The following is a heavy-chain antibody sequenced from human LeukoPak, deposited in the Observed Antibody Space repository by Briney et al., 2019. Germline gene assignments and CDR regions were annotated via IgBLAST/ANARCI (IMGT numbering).Heavy chain of an antibody. J-gene: IGHJ6*03. CDR1: GFTFSSYE. Sequence: GGSLRLSCAASGFTFSSYEMNWVRQAPGKGLEWVSYISSSGSTIYYADSVKGRFTISRDNAKNSLYLQMNSLRAEDTAVYYCARDPYNGYYGDDYYYYMDVWGKGTTVTISS. CDR2: ISSSGSTI. D-gene: IGHD4-17*01. CDR3: ARDPYNGYYGDDYYYYMDV. V-gene: IGHV3-48*03.